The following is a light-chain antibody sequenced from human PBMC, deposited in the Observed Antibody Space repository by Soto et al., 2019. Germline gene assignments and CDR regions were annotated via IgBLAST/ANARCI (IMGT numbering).Light chain of an antibody. CDR1: DRVGSL. J-gene: IGKJ2*01. CDR3: QQYKEYST. V-gene: IGKV1-5*01. Sequence: DIQLTQSPSSLSASVGDRVTMTCRASDRVGSLLAWYQKKPGKAPKLLVHGASTAASDVPLRFSGSGSGSEFTLIISNLQADDFGTYYCQQYKEYSTFGQGTRLEI. CDR2: GAS.